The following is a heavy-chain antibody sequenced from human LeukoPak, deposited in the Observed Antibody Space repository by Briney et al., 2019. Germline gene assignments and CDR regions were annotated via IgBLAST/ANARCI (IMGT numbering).Heavy chain of an antibody. CDR1: GFTFSNFA. J-gene: IGHJ4*02. CDR2: IYYSGST. CDR3: ARVLRKWEPHGAYYFDY. V-gene: IGHV4-59*01. Sequence: LRLSCAASGFTFSNFAMSWIRQPPGKGLEGIGYIYYSGSTNYNPSLKSRVTISVDTSKNQFSLKLSSVTAADTAVYYCARVLRKWEPHGAYYFDYWGQGTLVTVSS. D-gene: IGHD1-26*01.